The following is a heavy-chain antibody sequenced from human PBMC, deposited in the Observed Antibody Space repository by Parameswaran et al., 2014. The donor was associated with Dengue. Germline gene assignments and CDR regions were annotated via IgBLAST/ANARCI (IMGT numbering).Heavy chain of an antibody. V-gene: IGHV1-46*01. J-gene: IGHJ4*02. Sequence: WVRQAPGQGLEWMAIINPSGGTTRFAQKFQDRVTMTRDTSTSTVYMEMNSLRFEDTAVYYCARGYSPTSVTNFDYWGQGTLVTVSS. CDR3: ARGYSPTSVTNFDY. CDR2: INPSGGTT. D-gene: IGHD2-15*01.